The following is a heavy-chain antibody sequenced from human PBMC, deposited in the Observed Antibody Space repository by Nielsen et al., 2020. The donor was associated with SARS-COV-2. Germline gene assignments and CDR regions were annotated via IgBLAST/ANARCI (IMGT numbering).Heavy chain of an antibody. Sequence: GGSLRLSCAASGFTFSGYGMHWVRQAPGKGLEWVAVIWYDGSNKYYADSVKGRFTISRDNSKNTLYLQMNSLRAEDTAVYYCAKDDWYFDLWGRGTLVTVSS. CDR1: GFTFSGYG. J-gene: IGHJ2*01. CDR2: IWYDGSNK. V-gene: IGHV3-33*06. CDR3: AKDDWYFDL.